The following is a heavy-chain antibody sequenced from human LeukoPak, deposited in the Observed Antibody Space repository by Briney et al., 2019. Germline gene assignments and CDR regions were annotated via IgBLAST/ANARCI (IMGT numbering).Heavy chain of an antibody. CDR1: GGSISSGSYY. CDR3: ARVDLGYCSSTSCYEEDY. CDR2: IYTSGST. J-gene: IGHJ4*02. Sequence: PSQTLSLTCTVSGGSISSGSYYWSWIRQPAGKGLEWIGRIYTSGSTNYNPSLKSRVTISVDTSKNQFSLKLSSVTAADTAVYYCARVDLGYCSSTSCYEEDYWGQGTLVTVSS. V-gene: IGHV4-61*02. D-gene: IGHD2-2*01.